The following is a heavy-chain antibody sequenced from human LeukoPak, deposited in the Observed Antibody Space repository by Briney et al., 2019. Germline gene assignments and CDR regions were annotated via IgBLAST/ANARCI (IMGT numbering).Heavy chain of an antibody. CDR2: ISADGHTK. V-gene: IGHV3-11*01. J-gene: IGHJ5*01. D-gene: IGHD5-12*01. Sequence: PGGSLRLSCVASRFVFTNYYMSWVRQTPGKGLDWIATISADGHTKYYADSAEGRFTISRDNAKDSFYLQMNSLRADDAAVYFCARAGTYGGYKAFDSWGHGTLVTVSS. CDR3: ARAGTYGGYKAFDS. CDR1: RFVFTNYY.